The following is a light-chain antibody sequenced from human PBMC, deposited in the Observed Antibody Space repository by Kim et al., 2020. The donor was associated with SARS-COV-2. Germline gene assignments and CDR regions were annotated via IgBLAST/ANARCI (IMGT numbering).Light chain of an antibody. J-gene: IGLJ2*01. V-gene: IGLV3-1*01. Sequence: SYELTQPPPVSVSPGQPASITCSGDKLGDKYACWYQQKPGQSPVLVIYQDSKRPSGIPERFSGSNSGNPATLTISGTQAMDEADYYCQAWDSSVVFGGGTKLTVL. CDR2: QDS. CDR1: KLGDKY. CDR3: QAWDSSVV.